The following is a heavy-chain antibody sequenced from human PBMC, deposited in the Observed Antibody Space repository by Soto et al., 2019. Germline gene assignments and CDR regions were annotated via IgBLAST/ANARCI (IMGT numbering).Heavy chain of an antibody. Sequence: SETLSLTCTVSGGSISSYYWSWIRQPPGKGLEWIGYIYYSGSTNYNPSLKSRVTISVDTSKNQFSLKLSSVTAADTAVYYCARRYYDFWSGQKENVYYYYYMDVWGKGTTVTVSS. CDR2: IYYSGST. D-gene: IGHD3-3*01. J-gene: IGHJ6*03. CDR1: GGSISSYY. CDR3: ARRYYDFWSGQKENVYYYYYMDV. V-gene: IGHV4-59*08.